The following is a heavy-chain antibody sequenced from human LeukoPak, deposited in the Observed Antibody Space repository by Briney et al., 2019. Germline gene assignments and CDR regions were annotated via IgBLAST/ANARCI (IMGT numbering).Heavy chain of an antibody. D-gene: IGHD2-2*01. V-gene: IGHV4-38-2*02. CDR2: IYHSGKT. CDR3: ARHEGTTPY. Sequence: KPSETLSLTCSVSGYSISSGYYWGWIRQPPGKGLDWIGSIYHSGKTYYNPSLESRVTISVDTSKNQFSLKLTSVTAADTAAYYCARHEGTTPYWGQGTLVTVSS. J-gene: IGHJ4*02. CDR1: GYSISSGYY.